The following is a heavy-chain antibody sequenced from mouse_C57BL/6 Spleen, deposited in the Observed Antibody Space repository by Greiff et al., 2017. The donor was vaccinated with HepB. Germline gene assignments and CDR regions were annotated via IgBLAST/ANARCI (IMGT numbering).Heavy chain of an antibody. D-gene: IGHD2-4*01. J-gene: IGHJ2*01. CDR1: GFTFSDYG. V-gene: IGHV5-17*01. CDR2: ISSGSSTI. Sequence: EVKLVESGGGLVKPGGSLKLSCAASGFTFSDYGMHWVRQAPEKGLEWVAYISSGSSTIYYADTVKGRFTLSRDNAKTTLFLQRTSLRSEDTAMYYCARPGDYDGGDDYWGQGTTLTVSS. CDR3: ARPGDYDGGDDY.